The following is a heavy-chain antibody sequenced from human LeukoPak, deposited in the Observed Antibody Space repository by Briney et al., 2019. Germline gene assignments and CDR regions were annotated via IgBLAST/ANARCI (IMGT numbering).Heavy chain of an antibody. J-gene: IGHJ3*02. CDR3: ARGDSSGYYYAGTHAFDI. Sequence: ASVKVSCKASGYTFTSYYMHWVRQAPGQGLEWMGIINPSGGSTSYAQKFQGRVTMTRDTSTSTVYMELSSPRSEDTAVYYCARGDSSGYYYAGTHAFDIWGQGTMVTVSS. D-gene: IGHD3-22*01. CDR1: GYTFTSYY. V-gene: IGHV1-46*01. CDR2: INPSGGST.